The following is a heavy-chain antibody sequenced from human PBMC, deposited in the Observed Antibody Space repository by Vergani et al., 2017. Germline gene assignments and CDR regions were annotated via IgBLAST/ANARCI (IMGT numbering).Heavy chain of an antibody. Sequence: QVQLQQWGAGLLKPSETLSLTCAVYGGSFSGYYWSWIRQPPGKGLEWIGEINHSGSTNYNPSLKSRVTISVDTSKNQFSLKLSSVTAADTAVYYCARQGGIVVVTAIPDYWGQGTLVTVSS. D-gene: IGHD2-21*02. J-gene: IGHJ4*02. CDR1: GGSFSGYY. V-gene: IGHV4-34*01. CDR3: ARQGGIVVVTAIPDY. CDR2: INHSGST.